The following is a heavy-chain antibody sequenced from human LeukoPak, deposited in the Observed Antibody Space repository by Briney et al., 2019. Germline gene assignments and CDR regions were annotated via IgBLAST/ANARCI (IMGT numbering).Heavy chain of an antibody. CDR3: ARTDYSHFDY. D-gene: IGHD3-16*01. Sequence: GGSLRLSCAASGFTVSSNYMNWVRQAPGKGLEWVSIIYSGGSTYYADSVKGRFTISRDNSKNTLYLQMNSLRVEDTAVYYCARTDYSHFDYWGQGTLVTVS. V-gene: IGHV3-66*02. CDR2: IYSGGST. J-gene: IGHJ4*02. CDR1: GFTVSSNY.